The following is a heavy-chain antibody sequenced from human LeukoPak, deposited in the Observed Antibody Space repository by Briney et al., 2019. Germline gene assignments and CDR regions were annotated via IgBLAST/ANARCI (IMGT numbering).Heavy chain of an antibody. CDR1: GYTLTELS. CDR2: FDPEDGET. Sequence: ASVKVSRKVSGYTLTELSMHWVRQAPGKGLEWMGGFDPEDGETIYAQKFRGRVTMTEDTSTDTAYMELSSLRSEDTAVYYCARMHYYDSSGDNWFDPWGQGTLVTVSS. V-gene: IGHV1-24*01. J-gene: IGHJ5*02. CDR3: ARMHYYDSSGDNWFDP. D-gene: IGHD3-22*01.